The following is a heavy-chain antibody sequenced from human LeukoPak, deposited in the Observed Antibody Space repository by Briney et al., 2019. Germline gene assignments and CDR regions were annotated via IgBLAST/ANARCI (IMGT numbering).Heavy chain of an antibody. CDR3: AKDPRDGYNFDS. D-gene: IGHD5-24*01. CDR1: GFTFSSYA. Sequence: GGSLRLSCAVSGFTFSSYAMSWVRQAPGKGLEWVSTITGSGDRTYYADSVKGRFTISRDNSKNTLYLQMNSLRAEDTAVYYCAKDPRDGYNFDSWGLGTLVTVSS. CDR2: ITGSGDRT. J-gene: IGHJ4*02. V-gene: IGHV3-23*01.